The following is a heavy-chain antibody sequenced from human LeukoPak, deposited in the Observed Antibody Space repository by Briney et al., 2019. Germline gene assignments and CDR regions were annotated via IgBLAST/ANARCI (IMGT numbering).Heavy chain of an antibody. V-gene: IGHV3-33*01. CDR1: GFTSSSYG. D-gene: IGHD2-21*01. CDR2: IWYDGSNK. Sequence: GGSLRLSCAASGFTSSSYGMHWVRQAPGKGLEWVAVIWYDGSNKYYADSVKGRFTISRDNSKNTLYLQMNSLRAEDTAVYYCARDCDGENYFDYWGQGTLVTVSS. J-gene: IGHJ4*02. CDR3: ARDCDGENYFDY.